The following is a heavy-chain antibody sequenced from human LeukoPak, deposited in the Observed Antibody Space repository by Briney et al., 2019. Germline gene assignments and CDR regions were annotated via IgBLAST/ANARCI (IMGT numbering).Heavy chain of an antibody. CDR2: INHSGST. CDR3: AREQRWLQSLDY. J-gene: IGHJ4*02. Sequence: SETLSLTCAVYGGSSSGYYWSWIRQPPGKGLEWIGEINHSGSTNYNPSLKSRVTISVDTSKNQFSLKLSSVTATDTAVYYCAREQRWLQSLDYWGQGTLVTVSS. V-gene: IGHV4-34*01. D-gene: IGHD5-24*01. CDR1: GGSSSGYY.